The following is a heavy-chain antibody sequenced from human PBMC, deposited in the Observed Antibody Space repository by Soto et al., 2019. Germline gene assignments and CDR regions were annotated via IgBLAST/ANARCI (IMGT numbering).Heavy chain of an antibody. CDR1: GYTFTSYG. V-gene: IGHV1-18*01. CDR2: ISAYNGNT. J-gene: IGHJ4*02. Sequence: GASVKVSCKASGYTFTSYGISWVRQAPGQGLEWMGWISAYNGNTNYAQKLQGRVTMTTDTSTSTAYMELRSLRSDDTAVYYCARSYYYDSSGYYPRPHFDYWGQGTLVTVSS. D-gene: IGHD3-22*01. CDR3: ARSYYYDSSGYYPRPHFDY.